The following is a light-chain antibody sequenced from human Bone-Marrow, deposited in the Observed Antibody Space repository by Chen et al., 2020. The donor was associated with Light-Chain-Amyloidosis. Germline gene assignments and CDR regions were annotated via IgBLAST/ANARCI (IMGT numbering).Light chain of an antibody. CDR3: QVWDRSSDRPV. Sequence: SYVLTQPSSVSVAPGQTATIACGGNNIGSTRVHWYQQTPGQAPLLVVYDDSDRPSGIPVRLSGSNTWHTATLTISRVEAGDEADYYCQVWDRSSDRPVFGGGTKLTVL. CDR1: NIGSTR. CDR2: DDS. V-gene: IGLV3-21*02. J-gene: IGLJ3*02.